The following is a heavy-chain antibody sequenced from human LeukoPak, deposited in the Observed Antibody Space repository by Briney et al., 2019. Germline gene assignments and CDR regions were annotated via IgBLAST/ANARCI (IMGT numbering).Heavy chain of an antibody. CDR1: GFTFSSYS. Sequence: GGSLRLSCAASGFTFSSYSMNWVRQAPGKGLEWVSSISSSSSYIYYADSVKGRFTISRDNAKNSLYLQMNSLRAEDTAVYYCARDGEVGATREYYFDYWGQGTLVTVSS. CDR2: ISSSSSYI. J-gene: IGHJ4*02. D-gene: IGHD1-26*01. CDR3: ARDGEVGATREYYFDY. V-gene: IGHV3-21*01.